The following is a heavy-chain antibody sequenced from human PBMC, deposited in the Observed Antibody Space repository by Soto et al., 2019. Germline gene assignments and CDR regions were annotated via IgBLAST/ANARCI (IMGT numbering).Heavy chain of an antibody. V-gene: IGHV4-39*01. CDR1: GGSISSSTYY. J-gene: IGHJ4*02. CDR2: IYYSGST. Sequence: QLQLQESGPGLAKPSETLSLTCTVSGGSISSSTYYWGWIRQPPGKGLEWIGNIYYSGSTYYNPSLKGRVXXSXDXXKNQFSLKLSSVTAADTAVYYCARHLEGVAAATDYWGQGTLVTVSS. D-gene: IGHD2-15*01. CDR3: ARHLEGVAAATDY.